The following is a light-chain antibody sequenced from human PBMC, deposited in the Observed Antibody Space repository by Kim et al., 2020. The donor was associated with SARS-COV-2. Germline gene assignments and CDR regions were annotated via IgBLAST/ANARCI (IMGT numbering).Light chain of an antibody. CDR3: QVWDGSRDHWV. V-gene: IGLV3-21*04. Sequence: SYELTQPPSLSVAPGKTARITCGGSNIETKSVHWYQQKPGQAPLLVIYSDSDRPSGIPERFSGSNSGNTATLTINRVEAGDEADYYCQVWDGSRDHWVFG. J-gene: IGLJ3*02. CDR2: SDS. CDR1: NIETKS.